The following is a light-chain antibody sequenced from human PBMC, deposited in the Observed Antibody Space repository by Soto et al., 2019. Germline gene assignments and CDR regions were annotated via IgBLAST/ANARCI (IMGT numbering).Light chain of an antibody. CDR3: KQYNSYWK. Sequence: DIQMTQSPSTLSGSVGDRVTITCRASQTISSWLAWYQQKPGKSPKLLIYDASSLESGVPSRFSGSGSGTEFTLTISSLQPDDFATYYCKQYNSYWKFGQGTKVDIK. CDR2: DAS. V-gene: IGKV1-5*01. CDR1: QTISSW. J-gene: IGKJ1*01.